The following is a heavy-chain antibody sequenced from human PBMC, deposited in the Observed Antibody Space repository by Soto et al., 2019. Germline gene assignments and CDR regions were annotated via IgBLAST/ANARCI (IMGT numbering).Heavy chain of an antibody. D-gene: IGHD3-16*02. J-gene: IGHJ4*02. Sequence: ASVKVSCKVSGYTLTELSMHWVRQAPGKGLEWMGGFDPEDGETIYAQKFQGRVTMTEDTSTDTAYMELSSLRSEDTAVYYCATGGVMITFGGVIVPGYYFDYWGQGTLVTVSS. CDR1: GYTLTELS. V-gene: IGHV1-24*01. CDR3: ATGGVMITFGGVIVPGYYFDY. CDR2: FDPEDGET.